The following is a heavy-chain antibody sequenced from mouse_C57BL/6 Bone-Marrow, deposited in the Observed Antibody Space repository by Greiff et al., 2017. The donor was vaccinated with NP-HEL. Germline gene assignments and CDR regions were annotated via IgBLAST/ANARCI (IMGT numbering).Heavy chain of an antibody. Sequence: QVHVKQPGAELVKPGASVKLSCKASGYTFTSYWMHWVKQRPGQGLEWIGMIHPNSGSTNYNEKFKSKATLTVDKSSSTAYMQLSSLTSEDSAVYYCARGDYYGFDYWGQGTTLTVSS. V-gene: IGHV1-64*01. J-gene: IGHJ2*01. D-gene: IGHD1-1*01. CDR1: GYTFTSYW. CDR2: IHPNSGST. CDR3: ARGDYYGFDY.